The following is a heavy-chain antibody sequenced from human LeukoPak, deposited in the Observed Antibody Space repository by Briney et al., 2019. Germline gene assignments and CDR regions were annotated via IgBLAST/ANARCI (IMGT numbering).Heavy chain of an antibody. CDR1: DGSITSHY. D-gene: IGHD6-19*01. V-gene: IGHV4-59*11. CDR3: ARPGSYNGWYYFDY. CDR2: IHYSGSS. Sequence: SETLSLTCIVSDGSITSHYWSWIRRPPGKGLEWVGFIHYSGSSNYNPSLKSRVTISVDASKNQFSLKLSSVTAADTAVYYCARPGSYNGWYYFDYWGQGTLVTVSS. J-gene: IGHJ4*02.